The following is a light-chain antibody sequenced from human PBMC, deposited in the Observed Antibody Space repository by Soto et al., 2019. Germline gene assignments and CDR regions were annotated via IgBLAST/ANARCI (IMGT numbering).Light chain of an antibody. J-gene: IGKJ1*01. CDR2: KAS. V-gene: IGKV1-5*03. Sequence: DIQMTQSPSTLSASVGDRVTITCRASERISSWLAWYQQNPWKAPKLLIYKASRLEHGFPSRFRGSGSGTQFTLTISSLQSNHLATYYCQQYNRYSTWTFGQGTKVEIK. CDR3: QQYNRYSTWT. CDR1: ERISSW.